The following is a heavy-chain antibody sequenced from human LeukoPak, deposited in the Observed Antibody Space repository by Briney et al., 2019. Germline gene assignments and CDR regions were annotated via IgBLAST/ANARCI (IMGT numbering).Heavy chain of an antibody. CDR1: GFTFNSYG. J-gene: IGHJ4*02. CDR2: ISHDGGNK. CDR3: AQDGGSGWAFFDY. D-gene: IGHD6-19*01. Sequence: PGRSLRLSCAASGFTFNSYGMHWVRQAPGKGLEWVAFISHDGGNKYYAELVNGLFTISRDNSKNTLYLQMNSLRADDTSVYYSAQDGGSGWAFFDYWGQGTLVTVSS. V-gene: IGHV3-30*18.